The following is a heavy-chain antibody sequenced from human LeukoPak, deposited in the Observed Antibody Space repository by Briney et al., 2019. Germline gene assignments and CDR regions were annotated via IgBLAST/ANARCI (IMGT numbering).Heavy chain of an antibody. V-gene: IGHV1-46*01. CDR1: GYTFTSYY. CDR3: ARVGEWGNYFDY. J-gene: IGHJ4*02. Sequence: GASVKVSCKASGYTFTSYYMHWVRQAPGQGLEWMGIINPSGGSTSYAQKSQGRVTMTRDTSTSTVYMELSSLRSEDTAVYYCARVGEWGNYFDYWGQGTLVTVSS. D-gene: IGHD2-8*01. CDR2: INPSGGST.